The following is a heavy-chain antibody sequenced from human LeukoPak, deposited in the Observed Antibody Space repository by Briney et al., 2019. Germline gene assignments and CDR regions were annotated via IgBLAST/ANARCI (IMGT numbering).Heavy chain of an antibody. D-gene: IGHD3-22*01. CDR3: ARGRYYYDSSGYYIASYPIDY. Sequence: GGSLRLSCTVSGFTVSSNSMSWVRQAPGKGLEWVSSIYSDNTHYSDSAKGRFTISRDNSKNTLYLQMNSLRAEDTALYYCARGRYYYDSSGYYIASYPIDYWGQGTLVTVSS. J-gene: IGHJ4*02. CDR1: GFTVSSNS. V-gene: IGHV3-53*01. CDR2: IYSDNT.